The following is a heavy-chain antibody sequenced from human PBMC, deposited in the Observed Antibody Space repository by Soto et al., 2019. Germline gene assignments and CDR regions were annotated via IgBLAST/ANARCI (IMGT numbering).Heavy chain of an antibody. Sequence: QLQLQESGPGLVKPSETLSLTCTVSGGSISSSSYYWGWIRQPPGKGLEWIGSIYYSGSTYYNPSLKSRVTISVDTSKNQFSLKLSSVTAADTAVYYCARHSEDYGEDYFDYWGQGTLVTVSS. V-gene: IGHV4-39*01. CDR3: ARHSEDYGEDYFDY. D-gene: IGHD4-17*01. J-gene: IGHJ4*02. CDR2: IYYSGST. CDR1: GGSISSSSYY.